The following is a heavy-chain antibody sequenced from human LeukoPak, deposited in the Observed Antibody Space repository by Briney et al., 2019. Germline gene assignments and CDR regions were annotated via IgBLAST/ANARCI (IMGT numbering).Heavy chain of an antibody. D-gene: IGHD2-2*01. CDR1: GLTFSTSV. Sequence: GGSLGLSCAASGLTFSTSVMNWIRQAPGKGLQWVSAITTSGGGTYYADSVKGRFTISRDDSKNTLYLQMNSLRADDTAVYFCAKGYCSSATCRFDPWGQGTLVTVSS. CDR2: ITTSGGGT. J-gene: IGHJ5*02. V-gene: IGHV3-23*01. CDR3: AKGYCSSATCRFDP.